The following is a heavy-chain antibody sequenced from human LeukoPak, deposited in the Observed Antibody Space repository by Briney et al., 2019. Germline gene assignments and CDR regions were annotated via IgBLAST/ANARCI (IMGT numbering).Heavy chain of an antibody. V-gene: IGHV4-30-2*01. CDR1: GVSISSGGYS. CDR2: IYHSGST. J-gene: IGHJ3*02. CDR3: ARAGAYCGGDCFDAFDI. D-gene: IGHD2-21*02. Sequence: SQTLSLTCAVSGVSISSGGYSWSWIRQPPGKGLEWIGYIYHSGSTYYNPSLKSRVTISVDRSKNQFSLKLSSVTAADTAVYYCARAGAYCGGDCFDAFDIWGQATMVTVSS.